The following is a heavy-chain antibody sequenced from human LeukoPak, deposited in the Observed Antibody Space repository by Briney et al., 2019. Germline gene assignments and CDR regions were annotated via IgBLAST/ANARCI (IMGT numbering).Heavy chain of an antibody. J-gene: IGHJ6*01. CDR2: ISGTGDNT. D-gene: IGHD1-26*01. Sequence: GGSLRLSCAASGFTFSGFAMSWVRRIPGKGLEWVSGISGTGDNTLYADSVKGRFTISRDNSKNTVYLKMNSLRAEDTAIYYCAKMKGHPLPKYYMHVWGQGTTVTVSS. CDR3: AKMKGHPLPKYYMHV. CDR1: GFTFSGFA. V-gene: IGHV3-23*01.